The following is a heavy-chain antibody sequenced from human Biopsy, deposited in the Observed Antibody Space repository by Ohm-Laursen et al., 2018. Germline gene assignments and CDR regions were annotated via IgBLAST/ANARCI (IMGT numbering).Heavy chain of an antibody. CDR3: VRGRAY. V-gene: IGHV3-23*03. CDR2: IYLDGNT. Sequence: GSLRLSCAASGFTFSSYAMSWVRQAPGKGLEWVSIIYLDGNTYYTDSVKGRFTISRDNSKNALYLQMNSLRPADTAKYYCVRGRAYWGQGTLVTVSS. J-gene: IGHJ4*02. CDR1: GFTFSSYA.